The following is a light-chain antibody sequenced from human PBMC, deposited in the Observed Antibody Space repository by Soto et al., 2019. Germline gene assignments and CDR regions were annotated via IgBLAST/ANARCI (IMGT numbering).Light chain of an antibody. CDR2: QDS. Sequence: SYELTQPPSVSVSPGQTASITCSGDKLGDKYACWYQQKPGQSPVLVIYQDSKRPSGIPERFSGSNSGNTATLTISGTQAMDEADYYCQAWDSSTVRVFGGGTQLTFL. CDR3: QAWDSSTVRV. V-gene: IGLV3-1*01. J-gene: IGLJ2*01. CDR1: KLGDKY.